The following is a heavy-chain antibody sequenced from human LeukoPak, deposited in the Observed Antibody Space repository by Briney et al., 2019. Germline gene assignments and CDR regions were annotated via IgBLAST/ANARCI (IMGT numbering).Heavy chain of an antibody. J-gene: IGHJ3*02. CDR3: AREVQLSAFDI. V-gene: IGHV4-59*01. CDR2: IYYSGST. CDR1: GGSISSYY. Sequence: SETLSLTCTASGGSISSYYWSWIRQPPGRGLEWIGYIYYSGSTNYNPSLKSRVTISVDTSKNQFSLKLSSVTAADTAVYYCAREVQLSAFDIWGQGTMVTVSS.